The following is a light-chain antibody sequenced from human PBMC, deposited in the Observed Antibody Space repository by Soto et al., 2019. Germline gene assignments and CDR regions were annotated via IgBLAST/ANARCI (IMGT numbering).Light chain of an antibody. V-gene: IGLV2-8*01. Sequence: QSALTQPPSASGSPGQSVTISCTGTSGDIGGYDYVSWYQQHPGKAPKLMIYEVTKRPLGVPDRFSGSKSGNTASLTVSGLQAEDEADYYCQSYDTSLTDVVFGGGTKLTVL. CDR2: EVT. J-gene: IGLJ2*01. CDR1: SGDIGGYDY. CDR3: QSYDTSLTDVV.